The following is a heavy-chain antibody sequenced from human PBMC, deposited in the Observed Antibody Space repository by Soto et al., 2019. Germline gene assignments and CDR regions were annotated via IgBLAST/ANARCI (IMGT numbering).Heavy chain of an antibody. CDR3: GKVLRPGGRGAFDI. D-gene: IGHD3-10*01. V-gene: IGHV3-30*18. CDR1: GFTFSSYG. J-gene: IGHJ3*02. Sequence: QVQLVESGGGVVQPGRSLRLSCAASGFTFSSYGMHWVRQAPGKGLEWVALISYDGSNKYYAVSVKGRFTISRDNSKNTLYLPMNSLRPEDRAVFYCGKVLRPGGRGAFDIWGQGTMVTVSS. CDR2: ISYDGSNK.